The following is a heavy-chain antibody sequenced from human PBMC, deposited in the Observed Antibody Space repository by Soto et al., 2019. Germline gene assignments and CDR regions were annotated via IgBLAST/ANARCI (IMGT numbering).Heavy chain of an antibody. D-gene: IGHD3-3*01. Sequence: XESLKISCTACGYSFSSYWIAWVRQLPGRGLEWMGVVYPGDSDTRYSPSFEGHVTISVDRSINTAYLQWGSLKASDTAMYYCARHKPSTILGVVLPAGMDVWGQGSTVTVSS. CDR2: VYPGDSDT. J-gene: IGHJ6*02. CDR3: ARHKPSTILGVVLPAGMDV. V-gene: IGHV5-51*01. CDR1: GYSFSSYW.